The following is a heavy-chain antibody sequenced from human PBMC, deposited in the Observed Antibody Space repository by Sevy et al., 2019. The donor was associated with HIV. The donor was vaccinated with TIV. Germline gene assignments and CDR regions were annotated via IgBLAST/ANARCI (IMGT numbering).Heavy chain of an antibody. V-gene: IGHV3-21*01. CDR2: ISSRSTYI. CDR3: ARDRDDCASGRRHPYYYYHGMDV. J-gene: IGHJ6*02. CDR1: EFTFNDDF. D-gene: IGHD3-10*01. Sequence: GGSLRLSCVGSEFTFNDDFMTWVRQAPGKGLEWVSSISSRSTYIYYADSVKGRFTISRDNAKNSMFLQMNSLRPEDKAVYYCARDRDDCASGRRHPYYYYHGMDVWGQGTTVTVSS.